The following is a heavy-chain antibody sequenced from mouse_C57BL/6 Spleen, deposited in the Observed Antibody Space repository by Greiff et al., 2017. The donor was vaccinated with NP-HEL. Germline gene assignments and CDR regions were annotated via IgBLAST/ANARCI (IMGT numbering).Heavy chain of an antibody. J-gene: IGHJ1*03. CDR1: GFTFSDYG. V-gene: IGHV5-15*01. CDR3: ARHREYSTVVDWYLDV. Sequence: EVQLVESGGGLVQPGGSLKLSCAASGFTFSDYGMAWVRQAPRKGPEWVAFISNLAYSIYYADTVTGRFTISRENAKNTLYLEMSSLRSDDTAMYGCARHREYSTVVDWYLDVWGTGTTVTVSS. CDR2: ISNLAYSI. D-gene: IGHD1-1*01.